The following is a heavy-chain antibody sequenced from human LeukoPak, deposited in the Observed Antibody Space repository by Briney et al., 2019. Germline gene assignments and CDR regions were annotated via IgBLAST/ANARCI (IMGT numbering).Heavy chain of an antibody. D-gene: IGHD6-13*01. CDR1: GYTFTSYY. CDR3: ARAAAGTTWFDP. J-gene: IGHJ5*02. Sequence: ASVKVSCKASGYTFTSYYMHWVRQAPGQGLEWMGIINPSGGSTSYAQKFQGRVTMTRDTSTSTVYIELSSLRSEDTAVYYCARAAAGTTWFDPWGQGTLVTVSS. CDR2: INPSGGST. V-gene: IGHV1-46*01.